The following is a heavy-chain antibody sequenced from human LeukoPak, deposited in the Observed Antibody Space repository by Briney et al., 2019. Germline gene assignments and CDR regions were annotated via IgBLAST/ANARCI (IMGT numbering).Heavy chain of an antibody. D-gene: IGHD2-2*01. CDR2: ISAYNGNT. CDR3: ARSGHCSGADCYAEGIDY. V-gene: IGHV1-18*01. J-gene: IGHJ4*02. CDR1: GYTFTSYG. Sequence: GASVKVSCKASGYTFTSYGISWVRQAPGQGFEWMGWISAYNGNTNYAQKLQGRVTMTTDTSTSTAYMELRSLRSDDTAMYFCARSGHCSGADCYAEGIDYWGQGTLVTVSS.